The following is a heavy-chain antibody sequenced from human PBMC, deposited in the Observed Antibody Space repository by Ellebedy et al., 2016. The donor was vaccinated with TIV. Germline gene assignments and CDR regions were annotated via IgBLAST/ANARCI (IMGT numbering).Heavy chain of an antibody. Sequence: SETLSLXXTVSGGSISSSSYYWGWIRQPPGKGLEWIGSIYYSGSTYYNPSLKSRVTISVDTSKNQFSLKLSSVTAADTAVYYCARVTMIVVVIISLDAFDIWGQGTMVTVSS. CDR2: IYYSGST. V-gene: IGHV4-39*07. D-gene: IGHD3-22*01. CDR1: GGSISSSSYY. CDR3: ARVTMIVVVIISLDAFDI. J-gene: IGHJ3*02.